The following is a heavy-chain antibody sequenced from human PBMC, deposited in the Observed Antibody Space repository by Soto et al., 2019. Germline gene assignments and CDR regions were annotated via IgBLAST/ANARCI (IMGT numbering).Heavy chain of an antibody. V-gene: IGHV4-31*03. CDR3: ARTRVVAATPYYYYYYMDV. CDR1: GGSISSGGYY. J-gene: IGHJ6*03. Sequence: LSLTCTVSGGSISSGGYYWSWIRQHPGKGLEWIGYIYYSGSTYYNPSLKSRVTISVDTSKNQFSLKLSSVTAADTAVYYCARTRVVAATPYYYYYYMDVWGKGTTVTVSS. D-gene: IGHD2-15*01. CDR2: IYYSGST.